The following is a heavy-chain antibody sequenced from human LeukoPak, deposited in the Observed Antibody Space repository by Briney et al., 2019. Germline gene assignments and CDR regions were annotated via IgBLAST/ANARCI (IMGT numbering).Heavy chain of an antibody. CDR3: AREYCSGGSCHYYFDY. J-gene: IGHJ4*02. V-gene: IGHV1-2*02. CDR2: INPNSGGT. Sequence: GASVKVSCKASGYTFTGYYMHWVRQAPGQGLEWMGWINPNSGGTNYAQKFQGRVTMTRDTSISTAYMELSRLRSDDTAVYYCAREYCSGGSCHYYFDYWGQGTLVTVSS. CDR1: GYTFTGYY. D-gene: IGHD2-15*01.